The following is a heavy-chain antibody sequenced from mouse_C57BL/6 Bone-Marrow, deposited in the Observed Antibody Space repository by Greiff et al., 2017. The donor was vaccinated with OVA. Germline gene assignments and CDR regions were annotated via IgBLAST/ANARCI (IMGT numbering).Heavy chain of an antibody. Sequence: DVQLVESGGGLVQPGGSLTLSCAASGFPFRDYYLYWVRPTPEKRLEWVAYISNGGGSTYYPDTVKGRFTISRDNAKNTLYLQMSRLKSEDTAMYYCARHVWFAYWGQGTLVTVSA. CDR3: ARHVWFAY. CDR1: GFPFRDYY. J-gene: IGHJ3*01. CDR2: ISNGGGST. V-gene: IGHV5-12*01.